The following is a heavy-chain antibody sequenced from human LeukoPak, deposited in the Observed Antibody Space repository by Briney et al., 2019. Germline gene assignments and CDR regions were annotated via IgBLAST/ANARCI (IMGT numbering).Heavy chain of an antibody. J-gene: IGHJ4*02. D-gene: IGHD4-11*01. CDR1: GGTLSSYA. V-gene: IGHV1-69*04. Sequence: SVKVSCKASGGTLSSYAISWVRQAPGQGLEWMGRIIPILGIANYAQKFQGRVTITADKSTSTAYMELSSLRSEDTAVYYCASDYSNSFDYWGQGTLVTVSS. CDR2: IIPILGIA. CDR3: ASDYSNSFDY.